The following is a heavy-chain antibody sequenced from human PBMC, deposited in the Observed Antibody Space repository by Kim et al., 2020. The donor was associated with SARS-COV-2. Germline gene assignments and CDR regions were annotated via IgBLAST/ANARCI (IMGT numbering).Heavy chain of an antibody. V-gene: IGHV6-1*01. CDR1: GDSVSSNNAI. J-gene: IGHJ3*02. Sequence: SQTLSLTCAISGDSVSSNNAIWNWIRQSPSKGLEWLGSTYYKSKCYIDYATSLKSRITINPDTSKNQISLQLNSVTPDDTAVYYCGRAAAGRGAFDIWGQGARVTVSS. CDR2: TYYKSKCYI. D-gene: IGHD6-13*01. CDR3: GRAAAGRGAFDI.